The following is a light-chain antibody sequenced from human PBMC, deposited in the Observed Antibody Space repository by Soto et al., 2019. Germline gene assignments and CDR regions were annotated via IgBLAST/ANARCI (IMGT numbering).Light chain of an antibody. CDR1: SSDVGGYNY. V-gene: IGLV2-8*01. CDR2: EVS. J-gene: IGLJ6*01. Sequence: QSVLTQPPSASGSPGQSVTISCTGASSDVGGYNYVSWYQQHPGKAPKLMIYEVSKRPSGVPERFSGSKSGNTASLNVSGLQAEDEADYYCSSYAGSNYVFGSGTKLTVL. CDR3: SSYAGSNYV.